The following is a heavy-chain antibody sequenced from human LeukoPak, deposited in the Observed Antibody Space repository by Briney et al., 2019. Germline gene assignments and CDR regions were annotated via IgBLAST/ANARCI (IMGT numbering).Heavy chain of an antibody. CDR1: GGSSSGYY. V-gene: IGHV4-34*01. Sequence: ETLSLTCAVYGGSSSGYYWSWIRQPPGKGLEWIGEINHSGSTDYNPSLKSRVTISVDTSKNQFSLKLSSVTAADTAVYYCARRTLTSYYYGSGSYRDGMDVWGQGTTVTVSS. D-gene: IGHD3-10*01. J-gene: IGHJ6*02. CDR3: ARRTLTSYYYGSGSYRDGMDV. CDR2: INHSGST.